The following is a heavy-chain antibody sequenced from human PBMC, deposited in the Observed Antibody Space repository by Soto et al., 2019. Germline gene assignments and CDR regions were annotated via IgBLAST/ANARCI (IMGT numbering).Heavy chain of an antibody. CDR1: GFTFSSYA. V-gene: IGHV3-23*01. CDR2: ISGSGGST. CDR3: AKGGTGFWSRPISVLAAPARFDP. Sequence: GGSLRLSCAASGFTFSSYAMSWVRQAPGKGLEWVSAISGSGGSTYYADSVKGRFTISRDNSKNTLYLQMNSLRAEDTAVYYCAKGGTGFWSRPISVLAAPARFDPWGQGTLVTVSS. D-gene: IGHD3-3*01. J-gene: IGHJ5*02.